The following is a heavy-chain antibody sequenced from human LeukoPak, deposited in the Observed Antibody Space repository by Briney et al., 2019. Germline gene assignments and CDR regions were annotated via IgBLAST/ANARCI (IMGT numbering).Heavy chain of an antibody. Sequence: ASVKASCKASGYSFTSYGISWVRRAPGQGHEWVGGRSAYNGNTSYAQKLQGRVTMTTDTYTSTAYMELRSLRSDDTAVYYCASEGYCSSTSCPWSWFDPWGQGTLVTVSS. CDR1: GYSFTSYG. J-gene: IGHJ5*02. CDR2: RSAYNGNT. V-gene: IGHV1-18*01. CDR3: ASEGYCSSTSCPWSWFDP. D-gene: IGHD2-2*01.